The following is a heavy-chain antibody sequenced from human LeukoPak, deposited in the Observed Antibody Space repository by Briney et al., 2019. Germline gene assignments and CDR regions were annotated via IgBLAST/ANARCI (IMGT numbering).Heavy chain of an antibody. J-gene: IGHJ4*02. V-gene: IGHV1-18*01. CDR3: ARDGVMKLVGATTYTGY. D-gene: IGHD1-26*01. CDR1: GYTFTSYG. CDR2: ISAYNGNT. Sequence: ASVKVSCKASGYTFTSYGISWVRQAPGQGLEWMGWISAYNGNTNYAQKLQGRVAMTTDTSTSTAYMELRSLRSDDTAVFYCARDGVMKLVGATTYTGYWGQGTLVTVSS.